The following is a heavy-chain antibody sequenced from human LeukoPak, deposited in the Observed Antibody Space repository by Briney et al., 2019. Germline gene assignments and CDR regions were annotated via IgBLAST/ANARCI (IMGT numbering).Heavy chain of an antibody. J-gene: IGHJ4*02. CDR3: ARVGYNYGNDY. V-gene: IGHV3-74*01. CDR1: GFIFSNYW. Sequence: GGSLRLSCAASGFIFSNYWMHWVRQAPGKGLVWVSRINPDGSTTTYADSVKGRFTISRDNAKTTPSLQMNSLRAEDTAVYYCARVGYNYGNDYWGQGTLVTVSS. D-gene: IGHD5-18*01. CDR2: INPDGSTT.